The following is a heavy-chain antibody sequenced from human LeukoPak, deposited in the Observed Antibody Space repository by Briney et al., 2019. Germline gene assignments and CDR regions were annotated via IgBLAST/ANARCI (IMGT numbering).Heavy chain of an antibody. CDR1: GASMISHY. J-gene: IGHJ5*02. V-gene: IGHV4-59*11. CDR3: AKESRSSSGSWFDP. D-gene: IGHD6-6*01. Sequence: SETLSLTCDVSGASMISHYWSWIRRPPGKGLEWIGYIYSSESTNCNPSLCSRVTISINTSENQFSLKLSSVTAADTAVYYCAKESRSSSGSWFDPWGRGTLVTVSS. CDR2: IYSSEST.